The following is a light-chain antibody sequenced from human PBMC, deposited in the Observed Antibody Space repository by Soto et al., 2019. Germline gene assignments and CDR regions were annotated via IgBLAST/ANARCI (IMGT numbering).Light chain of an antibody. CDR2: WAS. CDR1: QSVLYSSNNKNY. V-gene: IGKV4-1*01. J-gene: IGKJ1*01. Sequence: DIVMTQSQDSLAVSLGERATINCKSSQSVLYSSNNKNYLAGYQQKPGQPPQALIYWASTRESGVPDRFSGSGSGTDFTLTISSLQAEDVAVYYCQQYYTTPWTFGHGTKVEIK. CDR3: QQYYTTPWT.